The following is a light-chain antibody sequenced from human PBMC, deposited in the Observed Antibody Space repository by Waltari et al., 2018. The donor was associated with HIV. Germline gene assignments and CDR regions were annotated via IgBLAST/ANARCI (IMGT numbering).Light chain of an antibody. CDR1: SCHLGAGYD. CDR3: QSYDSNLSGL. CDR2: GNS. Sequence: SELTQPPSVSAAPGQRVTIACTGSSCHLGAGYDVHWYQQVPGRAPKVVIYGNSNRPSGVPDRFSGSKSGSSASLVITGLQSEDEADYYCQSYDSNLSGLFGGGTKVTVL. J-gene: IGLJ2*01. V-gene: IGLV1-40*01.